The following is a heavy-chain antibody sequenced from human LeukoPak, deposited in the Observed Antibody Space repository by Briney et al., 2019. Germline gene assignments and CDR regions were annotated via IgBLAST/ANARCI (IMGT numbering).Heavy chain of an antibody. D-gene: IGHD6-19*01. CDR3: ATKQWLAPPPDS. Sequence: GGSLGLSCAASGFTFSKYWMLWVRQAPGKGLESVSRINTDGTVTTYADPVKGRLTVSRDNADNTMFLQMNSVRDEDTAVYYCATKQWLAPPPDSWGQGTPVTVSS. CDR2: INTDGTVT. CDR1: GFTFSKYW. V-gene: IGHV3-74*01. J-gene: IGHJ4*02.